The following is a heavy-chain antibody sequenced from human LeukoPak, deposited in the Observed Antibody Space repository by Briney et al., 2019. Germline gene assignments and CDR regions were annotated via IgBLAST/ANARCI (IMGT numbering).Heavy chain of an antibody. CDR3: ARVYSYGSLDAFDI. CDR1: GYTFTSYD. J-gene: IGHJ3*02. D-gene: IGHD5-18*01. CDR2: MNPNSGNT. V-gene: IGHV1-8*01. Sequence: ASVKVSCKASGYTFTSYDINWVRQATGQGLEWMGWMNPNSGNTGYAQKFQGRVTLTRNTSISTAYMELSSLRSEDTAVYYCARVYSYGSLDAFDIWRQGTMVTVSS.